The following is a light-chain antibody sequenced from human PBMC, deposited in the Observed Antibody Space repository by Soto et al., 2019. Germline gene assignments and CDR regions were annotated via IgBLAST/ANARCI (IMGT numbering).Light chain of an antibody. CDR3: QSYDSSLSAYV. J-gene: IGLJ1*01. Sequence: QSVLTQPPSVSGAPGQRVTISCTGSSSNIGARFDVHWYQQLPGSAPKFLIQSNNNRPSGVPDRFSVSRSATSASLAITGLQAADEADYYCQSYDSSLSAYVFGTATKLTVL. CDR2: SNN. V-gene: IGLV1-40*01. CDR1: SSNIGARFD.